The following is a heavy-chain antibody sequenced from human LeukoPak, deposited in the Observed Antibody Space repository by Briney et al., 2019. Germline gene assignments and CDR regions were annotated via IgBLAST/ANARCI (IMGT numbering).Heavy chain of an antibody. V-gene: IGHV3-7*01. CDR2: IKQDGSEK. Sequence: GGSLRLSCAASGFTFSSYWMSWVRQAPGKGLEWVANIKQDGSEKYYVDSVKGRFTISRDNAKNSLYLQMNSLRAEDTAVYYCARDSRTYYYGSGSYYNPYYFDYWGQGTLVTVSS. J-gene: IGHJ4*02. D-gene: IGHD3-10*01. CDR1: GFTFSSYW. CDR3: ARDSRTYYYGSGSYYNPYYFDY.